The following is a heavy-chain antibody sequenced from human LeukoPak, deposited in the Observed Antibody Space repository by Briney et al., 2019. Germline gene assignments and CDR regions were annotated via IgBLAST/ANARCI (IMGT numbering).Heavy chain of an antibody. CDR2: IYYSGST. CDR1: GGSISSYY. Sequence: SETLSLTCTVSGGSISSYYWSWIRQPPGKGLEWIGYIYYSGSTNYNPSLKSRVTISVDTSKNQFSLKLSSVTAADTAVYYCARGEGAVAGYDYWGQGTLVTVSS. D-gene: IGHD6-19*01. V-gene: IGHV4-59*01. J-gene: IGHJ4*02. CDR3: ARGEGAVAGYDY.